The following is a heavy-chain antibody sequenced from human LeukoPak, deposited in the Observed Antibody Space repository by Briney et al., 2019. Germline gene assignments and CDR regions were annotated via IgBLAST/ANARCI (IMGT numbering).Heavy chain of an antibody. V-gene: IGHV3-48*03. J-gene: IGHJ6*04. CDR1: GFTFSSYE. Sequence: PGGSLRLSCAASGFTFSSYEMNWVRQAPGKGLEWVSYISSSGSTIYYADSVKGRFTISRDNAKNSPYLQMNSLRAEDTAVYYCEERGINMIGGVWGKGTTVTISS. CDR3: EERGINMIGGV. CDR2: ISSSGSTI. D-gene: IGHD3-10*02.